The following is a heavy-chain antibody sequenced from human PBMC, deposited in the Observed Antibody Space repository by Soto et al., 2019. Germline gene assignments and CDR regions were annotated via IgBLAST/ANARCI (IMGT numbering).Heavy chain of an antibody. CDR1: GGSISSSSYY. CDR3: ARLFYGGWKQNLYYYYYGMDV. CDR2: IYYSGST. Sequence: PSETLSLTCTVSGGSISSSSYYWGWIRQPPGKGLERIGSIYYSGSTYYNPSLKILVTISVDTSKNQFSLKLSSVTAADTAVYYCARLFYGGWKQNLYYYYYGMDVWGQGTTVT. J-gene: IGHJ6*02. V-gene: IGHV4-39*01. D-gene: IGHD6-19*01.